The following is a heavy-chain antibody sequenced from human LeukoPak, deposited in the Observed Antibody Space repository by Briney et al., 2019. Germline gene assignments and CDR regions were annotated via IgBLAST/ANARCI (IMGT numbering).Heavy chain of an antibody. J-gene: IGHJ5*01. V-gene: IGHV1-2*02. CDR1: GYTFTGYY. CDR2: INPNSGGT. Sequence: ASVTVSCKASGYTFTGYYMHWVRQAPGQGLEWMGWINPNSGGTNYAQKFQGRVTMTRDTSISTAYMELSRLRSDDTAVYYCARDHLDYYDSSGYCDSWGQGTLVTVSS. D-gene: IGHD3-22*01. CDR3: ARDHLDYYDSSGYCDS.